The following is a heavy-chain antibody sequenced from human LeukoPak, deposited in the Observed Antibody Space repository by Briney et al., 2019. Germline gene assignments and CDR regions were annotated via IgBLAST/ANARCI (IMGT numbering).Heavy chain of an antibody. CDR1: SDSISAYY. V-gene: IGHV4-4*07. CDR2: ISPSGSS. J-gene: IGHJ4*02. D-gene: IGHD3-3*01. CDR3: ARVIAYYDFWSGYYGGGYFDY. Sequence: SETLSLTCSVSSDSISAYYWSWIRQPAGRGLEWIGRISPSGSSSYNPSLKSRVTMSLDTSKNQFSLKLSSVTTADTAVYYCARVIAYYDFWSGYYGGGYFDYWGQGTLVTVSS.